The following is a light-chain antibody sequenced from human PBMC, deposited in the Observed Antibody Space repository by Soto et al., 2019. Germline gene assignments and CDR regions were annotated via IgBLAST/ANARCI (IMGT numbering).Light chain of an antibody. CDR2: KAS. CDR1: QSISSY. Sequence: DIQMTQSPSSLSSSVGDRVTITRRASQSISSYLNWYQQKPGKAPKLLIYKASTLKSGVPSRFSGSGSGTEFTLTISSLQPDDFATYYCQHYNSYSEALGQGTKVDIK. V-gene: IGKV1-5*03. J-gene: IGKJ1*01. CDR3: QHYNSYSEA.